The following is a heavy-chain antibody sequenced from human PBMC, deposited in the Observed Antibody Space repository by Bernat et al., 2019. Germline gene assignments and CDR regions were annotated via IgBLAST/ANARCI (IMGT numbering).Heavy chain of an antibody. CDR3: TTGATH. V-gene: IGHV3-15*01. Sequence: EAQLVESGGGLVKPGGSLRLSCAASGFTFSEAWMYWVRQAPGKGLEWVASVKSKIDGGTINYTAPVKGRFTISRDDLRSTLYLQMNSLKTEDTAVYYCTTGATHWGQGTLVTVSS. CDR1: GFTFSEAW. J-gene: IGHJ4*02. D-gene: IGHD1-26*01. CDR2: VKSKIDGGTI.